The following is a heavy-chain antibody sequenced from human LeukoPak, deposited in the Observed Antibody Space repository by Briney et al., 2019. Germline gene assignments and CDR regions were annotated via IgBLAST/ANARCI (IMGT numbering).Heavy chain of an antibody. V-gene: IGHV1-8*01. D-gene: IGHD3-10*01. CDR1: GYTFTSYD. J-gene: IGHJ4*02. CDR3: ARDRLLWFGEPSKEFDY. Sequence: ASVKVSCKASGYTFTSYDINWVRQATGQGLEWMGWMNPNSGNTGYAQKFQGRVTITRDTSASTAYMELSSLRSEDTAVYYCARDRLLWFGEPSKEFDYWGQGTLVTVSS. CDR2: MNPNSGNT.